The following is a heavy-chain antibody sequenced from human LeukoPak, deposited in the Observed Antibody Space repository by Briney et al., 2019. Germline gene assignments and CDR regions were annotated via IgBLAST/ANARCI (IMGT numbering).Heavy chain of an antibody. CDR1: GFTFSSYS. J-gene: IGHJ4*02. CDR3: ARAKNLYCSGGSCYPNFDY. CDR2: ISSSSSYI. V-gene: IGHV3-21*01. Sequence: PGGSLRLSCAASGFTFSSYSMNWVRQAPGKGLEWVSSISSSSSYIYYADSVKGRFTISRDNAKNSLYLQMNSLRAEDTAVYYCARAKNLYCSGGSCYPNFDYWGQGTLVTVSS. D-gene: IGHD2-15*01.